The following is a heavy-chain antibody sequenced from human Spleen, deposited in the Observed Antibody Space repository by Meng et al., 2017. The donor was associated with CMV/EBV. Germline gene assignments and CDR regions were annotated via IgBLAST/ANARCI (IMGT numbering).Heavy chain of an antibody. D-gene: IGHD2-2*01. CDR3: TYCSSTSCYSGADY. V-gene: IGHV2-5*01. CDR1: GFSLSTSGVG. Sequence: FSGFSLSTSGVGVGWIRQPPGKALEWLALIYWNDDKRYSPSLKSRLTITKDTSKNQVVLTMTNMDPVDTATYYCTYCSSTSCYSGADYWGQGTLVTVSS. J-gene: IGHJ4*02. CDR2: IYWNDDK.